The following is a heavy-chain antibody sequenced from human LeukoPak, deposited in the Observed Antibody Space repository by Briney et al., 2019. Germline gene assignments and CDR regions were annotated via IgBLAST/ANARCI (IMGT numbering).Heavy chain of an antibody. CDR1: GGSISNVGYY. V-gene: IGHV4-31*03. CDR2: IYYSGST. Sequence: SQTLSLTCTVSGGSISNVGYYWSWIRQHPGQGLEWIGYIYYSGSTYYNPSLISRVTISVDTSQNQFSLKLSSVTAADTAVYYCARDPGYCRSTTCYGGAFDIWGQGTMVTVSS. J-gene: IGHJ3*02. CDR3: ARDPGYCRSTTCYGGAFDI. D-gene: IGHD2-2*01.